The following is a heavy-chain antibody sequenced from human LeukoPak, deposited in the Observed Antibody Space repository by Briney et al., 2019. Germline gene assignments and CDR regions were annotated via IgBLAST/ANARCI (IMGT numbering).Heavy chain of an antibody. CDR1: GGSFSGYY. V-gene: IGHV4-34*01. Sequence: SETLSLTCAVYGGSFSGYYWSWIRQPPGKGLEWIGEINHSGSTDYNPSLKSRVTISVDTSKNQFSLKLSSVTAADTAVYYCARGAHYCSSTSCYVAFDIWGQGTMVTVSS. J-gene: IGHJ3*02. D-gene: IGHD2-2*01. CDR2: INHSGST. CDR3: ARGAHYCSSTSCYVAFDI.